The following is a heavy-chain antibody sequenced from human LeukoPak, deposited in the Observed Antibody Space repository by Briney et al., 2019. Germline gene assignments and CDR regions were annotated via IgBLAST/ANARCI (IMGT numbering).Heavy chain of an antibody. V-gene: IGHV3-21*01. D-gene: IGHD3-9*01. Sequence: GGSLRLSCAASGFTFSSYAMSWVRQAPGKGLEWVSSITSGGDYIYYADSVKGRFTTSRGNAKSSLSLQLNSLRVEDTAVYYCARGHYDVLAASYKWTPDYWGQGTLVTVSS. CDR3: ARGHYDVLAASYKWTPDY. CDR1: GFTFSSYA. CDR2: ITSGGDYI. J-gene: IGHJ4*02.